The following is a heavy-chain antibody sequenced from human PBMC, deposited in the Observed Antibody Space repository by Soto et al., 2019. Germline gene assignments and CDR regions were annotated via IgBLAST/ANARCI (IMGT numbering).Heavy chain of an antibody. CDR2: INPDGRST. J-gene: IGHJ4*02. CDR3: ARGGLQGSGNHYNDN. D-gene: IGHD3-10*01. CDR1: GFTFNSYW. Sequence: EVQLVESGGGLVQPGGSLRLSCAASGFTFNSYWIHWVRQAPGKGLVWVSRINPDGRSTNYADSVKGRFTISRDNAKNTLYLQMNSLSAEDTAVYHCARGGLQGSGNHYNDNWGQGTLVTVSS. V-gene: IGHV3-74*01.